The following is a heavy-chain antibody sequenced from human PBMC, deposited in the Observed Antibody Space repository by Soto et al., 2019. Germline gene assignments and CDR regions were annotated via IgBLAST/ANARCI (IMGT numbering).Heavy chain of an antibody. CDR3: ARGGANWGVLAAFDI. V-gene: IGHV1-3*01. CDR1: GYTFTSYA. CDR2: INAGNGNT. Sequence: ASVKVSCKASGYTFTSYAMHWVRQAPGQRLEWMGWINAGNGNTKYSQKFQGRVTITRDTSASTAYMELSSLRSEDTAVYYCARGGANWGVLAAFDIWGQGTMVTVSS. D-gene: IGHD7-27*01. J-gene: IGHJ3*02.